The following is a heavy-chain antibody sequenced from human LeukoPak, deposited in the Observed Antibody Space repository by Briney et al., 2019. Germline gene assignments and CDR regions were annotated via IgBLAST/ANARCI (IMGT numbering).Heavy chain of an antibody. D-gene: IGHD5-18*01. CDR1: GGSISSYY. CDR3: ARVMGTAMVSSGYYFDY. J-gene: IGHJ4*02. V-gene: IGHV4-59*01. CDR2: IYYSGST. Sequence: SETLSLTCTVSGGSISSYYWSWVRQPPGKGLEWIGYIYYSGSTNYNPSLKSRVTISVDTSKNQFSLKLSSMTAADTAVYYCARVMGTAMVSSGYYFDYWGQGTLVTVSS.